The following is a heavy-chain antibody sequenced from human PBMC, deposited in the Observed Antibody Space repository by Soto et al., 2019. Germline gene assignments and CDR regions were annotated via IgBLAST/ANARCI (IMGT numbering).Heavy chain of an antibody. CDR3: ARDCCTGRRYAH. V-gene: IGHV3-53*01. CDR1: EFSVSSDF. CDR2: MNGDGST. J-gene: IGHJ4*02. D-gene: IGHD5-12*01. Sequence: GGSLRLSCAVSEFSVSSDFMSWVRQAPGKGLEWVSVMNGDGSTVYADSLKGRFTISRDNSKNTLFLQMNSLRAEDTAVYYCARDCCTGRRYAHWDRGTLVTVSS.